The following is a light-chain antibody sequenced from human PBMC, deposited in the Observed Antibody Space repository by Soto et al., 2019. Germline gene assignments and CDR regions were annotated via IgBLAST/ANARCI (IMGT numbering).Light chain of an antibody. CDR1: SSYVGSYNL. CDR3: CSYAGPSTYV. CDR2: EGS. Sequence: QSALTQPASVSGSPGQSITISCTGTSSYVGSYNLVSWYQQHPGKAPKLMIYEGSRRPSGVSDRFSGSKSGNTASLTISGLQAEDEADYYCCSYAGPSTYVFGTGTKVTVL. V-gene: IGLV2-23*01. J-gene: IGLJ1*01.